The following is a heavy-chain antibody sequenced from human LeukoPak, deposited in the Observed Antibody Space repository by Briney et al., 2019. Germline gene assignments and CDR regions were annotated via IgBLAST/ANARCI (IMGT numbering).Heavy chain of an antibody. CDR3: AREGYPKPRPPAAIWDTSFDY. CDR2: ISWNSGSI. CDR1: GFTFDDYA. J-gene: IGHJ4*02. D-gene: IGHD2-2*02. Sequence: PGRSLRLSCAASGFTFDDYAMHWVRQAPGKGLEWVSGISWNSGSIGYADSVKGRFTISRDNAKNSLYLQMNSLRAEDTAVYYCAREGYPKPRPPAAIWDTSFDYWGQGTLVTVSS. V-gene: IGHV3-9*01.